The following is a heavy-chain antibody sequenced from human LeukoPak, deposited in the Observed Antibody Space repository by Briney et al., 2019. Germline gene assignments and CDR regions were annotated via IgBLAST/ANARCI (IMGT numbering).Heavy chain of an antibody. V-gene: IGHV3-7*04. J-gene: IGHJ4*02. CDR1: GFTFSSYE. CDR3: ARYGSIVAAGTFDY. D-gene: IGHD6-13*01. CDR2: IKHDGSEK. Sequence: GGSLRLSCAASGFTFSSYEISWVRQAPGKGLEWVANIKHDGSEKYYVDSVKGRFTISRDNAKNSLYLQMNSLRAEDAAVYYCARYGSIVAAGTFDYWGQGTLVTVSS.